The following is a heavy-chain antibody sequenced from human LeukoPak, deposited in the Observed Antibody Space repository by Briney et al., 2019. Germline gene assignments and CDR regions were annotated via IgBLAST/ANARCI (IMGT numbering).Heavy chain of an antibody. J-gene: IGHJ3*02. CDR2: INTNGAFT. D-gene: IGHD3-22*01. Sequence: PGGSLRLSCAASGFIFSSHWMHWVRQAPGKGLVWVSRINTNGAFTTYADSVKGRFTISRDNAKNTLHLQMNSLGDEDTAVYYCARADERLQYDSSGSLDAFDIWGQGTMVTVSS. CDR1: GFIFSSHW. CDR3: ARADERLQYDSSGSLDAFDI. V-gene: IGHV3-74*01.